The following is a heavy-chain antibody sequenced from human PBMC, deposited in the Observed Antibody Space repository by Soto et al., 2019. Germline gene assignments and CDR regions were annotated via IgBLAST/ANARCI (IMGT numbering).Heavy chain of an antibody. CDR1: GYTFTRYG. J-gene: IGHJ4*02. CDR2: ISAYNGNT. D-gene: IGHD5-12*01. Sequence: GASEKVSCKATGYTFTRYGISWVRQAPGQGLEWMGWISAYNGNTNYAQKLQGRVTMTTDTSTSTAYMELRSLRSDDTAVYYCARDRRSGHYDYWGQGTLVTVSS. V-gene: IGHV1-18*04. CDR3: ARDRRSGHYDY.